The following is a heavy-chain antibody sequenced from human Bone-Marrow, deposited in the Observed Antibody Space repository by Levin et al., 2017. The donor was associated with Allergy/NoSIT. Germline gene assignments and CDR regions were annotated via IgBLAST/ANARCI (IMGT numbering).Heavy chain of an antibody. CDR3: ATATYDTTGYSQPY. CDR2: IYSGATT. J-gene: IGHJ1*01. V-gene: IGHV4-59*01. Sequence: GSLRLSCSISGASIGRYFWTWVRQPPGKGLEWIGYIYSGATTKYNPSLKSRVVISSDASENHFSLTLSSVTAADTAVYYCATATYDTTGYSQPYWGQGTLVTVSS. D-gene: IGHD3-9*01. CDR1: GASIGRYF.